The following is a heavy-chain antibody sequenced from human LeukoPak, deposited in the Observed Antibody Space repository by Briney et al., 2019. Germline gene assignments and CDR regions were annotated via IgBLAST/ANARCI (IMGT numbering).Heavy chain of an antibody. J-gene: IGHJ2*01. V-gene: IGHV3-30*18. Sequence: PGGSLRLSCPASGFTFSSYGMHWVRQAPGKGLEWVAVISYDGSNKYYADSVTGRFTISRDNSKNTLYLQINSLRAEDTAVYYCAKGHSSTGWYSDLWGRGTLVTVSS. CDR2: ISYDGSNK. CDR3: AKGHSSTGWYSDL. D-gene: IGHD2-2*01. CDR1: GFTFSSYG.